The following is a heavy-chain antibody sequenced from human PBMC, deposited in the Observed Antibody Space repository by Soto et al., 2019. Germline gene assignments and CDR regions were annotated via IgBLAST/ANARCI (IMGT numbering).Heavy chain of an antibody. J-gene: IGHJ5*02. CDR2: IYHSGST. V-gene: IGHV4-30-2*01. Sequence: SVTLSLTCAVSGGSISSGGYSWSWFRQPPGKGLEWIGYIYHSGSTYYNPSLKSRVTISVDRSKNQFSLKLSSVTAADTAVYYCARVPSPWGQGTLVTVSS. CDR1: GGSISSGGYS. CDR3: ARVPSP.